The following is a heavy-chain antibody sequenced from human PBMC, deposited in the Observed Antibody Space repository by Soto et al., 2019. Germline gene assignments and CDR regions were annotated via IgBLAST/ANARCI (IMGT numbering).Heavy chain of an antibody. D-gene: IGHD3-16*01. CDR3: ATQTISYTWGV. CDR2: LSRGDER. Sequence: QVQLQESGPGLVKPSETLSLTCTVSGAPITTTKWWAWVRLPPGKGLEWIGELSRGDERSSNPSLEGRFTMSLDTSHTHFSLKLTSVTAADTAIYFCATQTISYTWGVWGRGTSVTVSS. CDR1: GAPITTTKW. J-gene: IGHJ6*02. V-gene: IGHV4-4*02.